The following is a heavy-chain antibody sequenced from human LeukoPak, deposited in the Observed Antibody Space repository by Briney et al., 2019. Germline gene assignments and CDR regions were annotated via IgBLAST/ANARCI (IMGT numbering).Heavy chain of an antibody. Sequence: GASVKVSCKASGYTFTSYDINWVRQATGQGLEWMGWMNPNSGNTGSAQRFQGRVTMTRDTSISTAYMELCSLTSEDTAVYYCARGPLVRLPSSFDPWGQGTLVTVSS. V-gene: IGHV1-8*01. J-gene: IGHJ5*02. CDR3: ARGPLVRLPSSFDP. CDR1: GYTFTSYD. CDR2: MNPNSGNT. D-gene: IGHD3-16*02.